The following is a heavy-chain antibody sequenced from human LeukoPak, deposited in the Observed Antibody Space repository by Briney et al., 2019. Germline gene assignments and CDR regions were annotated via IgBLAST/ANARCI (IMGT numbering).Heavy chain of an antibody. J-gene: IGHJ3*02. CDR1: GGTFSSYA. V-gene: IGHV1-69*13. CDR3: ARGPYHCSSTSCYGAFDI. D-gene: IGHD2-2*01. CDR2: IIPIFGTA. Sequence: SVKVSCKASGGTFSSYAISWVRQAPGRGLEWMGGIIPIFGTANYAQKFQGRVTITADESTSTAYMELSSLRSEDTAVYYCARGPYHCSSTSCYGAFDIWGQGTMVTVSS.